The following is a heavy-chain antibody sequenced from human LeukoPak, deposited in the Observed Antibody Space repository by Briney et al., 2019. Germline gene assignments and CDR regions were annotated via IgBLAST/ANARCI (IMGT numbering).Heavy chain of an antibody. J-gene: IGHJ5*02. D-gene: IGHD2-15*01. CDR1: GGSISSYY. CDR2: IYYSGST. Sequence: PETLSLTCTVSGGSISSYYWSWIRQPPGKGLEWIGYIYYSGSTNYNPSLKSRVTMSVDTSKNQFSLKLSSVTAADTAVYYCARMGSYCSGGSCYVWFDPWGQGTLVTVSS. CDR3: ARMGSYCSGGSCYVWFDP. V-gene: IGHV4-59*01.